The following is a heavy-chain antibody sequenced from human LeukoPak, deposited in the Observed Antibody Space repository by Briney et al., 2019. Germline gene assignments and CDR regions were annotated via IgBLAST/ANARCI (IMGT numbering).Heavy chain of an antibody. J-gene: IGHJ4*02. V-gene: IGHV3-23*01. CDR2: ISSGGGAT. CDR3: AKAERFASGWYDY. CDR1: GFTFSHYW. Sequence: GGSLRLSCAASGFTFSHYWMAWVRQAPGKGLEWVSGISSGGGATYYVDSVKGRFTISRDNSKNTLYLQLSSLRAEDTAVYYCAKAERFASGWYDYWGQGTLVTVSS. D-gene: IGHD6-19*01.